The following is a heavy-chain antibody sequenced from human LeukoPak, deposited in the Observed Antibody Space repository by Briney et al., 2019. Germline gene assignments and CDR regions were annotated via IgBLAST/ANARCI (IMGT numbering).Heavy chain of an antibody. Sequence: GESLKISCKGSGYSFTSYWIGWVRQMPGKGLGWMGIIYPGDSGIRYSPSFQGQVTISADKSISTAYLQWSSLKASDTAMYYCARHLTYASAWYCPDYWGQGTLVTVSS. J-gene: IGHJ4*02. CDR1: GYSFTSYW. D-gene: IGHD6-19*01. V-gene: IGHV5-51*01. CDR2: IYPGDSGI. CDR3: ARHLTYASAWYCPDY.